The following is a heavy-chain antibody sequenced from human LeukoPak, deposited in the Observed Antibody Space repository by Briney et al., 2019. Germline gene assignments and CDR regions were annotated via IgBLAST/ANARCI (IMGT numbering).Heavy chain of an antibody. CDR3: ARGICIDFWSGYFDY. D-gene: IGHD3-3*01. J-gene: IGHJ4*02. CDR1: GGSISSYY. V-gene: IGHV4-59*01. CDR2: IYYSGST. Sequence: SETLSLTCTVSGGSISSYYWSWIRQPPGKGLEWIGYIYYSGSTNYNPSLKSRVTISVDTSKNQFSLKLSSVTAADTAVYYCARGICIDFWSGYFDYWGQGTLVTVSS.